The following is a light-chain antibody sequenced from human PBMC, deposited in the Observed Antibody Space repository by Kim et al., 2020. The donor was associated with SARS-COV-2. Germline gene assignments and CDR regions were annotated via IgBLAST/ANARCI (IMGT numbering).Light chain of an antibody. V-gene: IGKV3-15*01. J-gene: IGKJ4*01. Sequence: VSPGERATLSCRASQSVSSNLAWYQQKPGQAPRLLIYGASTRATGIPARFSGSGSGTEFTLTISSLQSEDFAVYYCQHRSNWPLTFGGGTKVDIK. CDR3: QHRSNWPLT. CDR1: QSVSSN. CDR2: GAS.